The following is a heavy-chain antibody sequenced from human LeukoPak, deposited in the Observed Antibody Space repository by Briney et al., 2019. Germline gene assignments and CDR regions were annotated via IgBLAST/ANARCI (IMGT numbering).Heavy chain of an antibody. CDR2: ISSSSSYI. Sequence: GGSLRLSCAASGFTFSSYSMNWVRQAPGKGLEWVSSISSSSSYIYYADSVRGRFTISRDNAKNSLYLQMNSLRAEDTAVYYCARAGFTFSDYFGSFFDYWGQGTLVTVSS. V-gene: IGHV3-21*06. J-gene: IGHJ4*02. CDR3: ARAGFTFSDYFGSFFDY. CDR1: GFTFSSYS. D-gene: IGHD3-10*01.